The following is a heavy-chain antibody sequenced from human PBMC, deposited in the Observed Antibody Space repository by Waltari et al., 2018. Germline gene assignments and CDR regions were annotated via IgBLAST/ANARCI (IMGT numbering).Heavy chain of an antibody. V-gene: IGHV3-7*01. CDR1: GFTFSSYW. Sequence: EVQLVESGGGLVQPGGSLRLSCAASGFTFSSYWLRWVRQAPGQGRGWVANIQQDGMEKYYVDSVKGRFTISRDNAKNSLYLQMNSLRAEDTAVYYCARVGVVFSYYYDSSGCFDYWGQGTLVTVSS. CDR3: ARVGVVFSYYYDSSGCFDY. CDR2: IQQDGMEK. D-gene: IGHD3-22*01. J-gene: IGHJ4*02.